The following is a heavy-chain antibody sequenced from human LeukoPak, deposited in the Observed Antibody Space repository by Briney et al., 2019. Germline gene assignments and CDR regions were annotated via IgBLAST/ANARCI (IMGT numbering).Heavy chain of an antibody. D-gene: IGHD6-13*01. V-gene: IGHV3-64*02. CDR1: GFTFSNYV. J-gene: IGHJ4*02. CDR3: AKMYSSSWYCYFDY. CDR2: ISRDGESA. Sequence: PGGSLRLSCVASGFTFSNYVMHWVRQAPGKGLEYVSGISRDGESAFYADSVKGRFIISRDNSKNTLYLQMNSLRAEDTAVYYCAKMYSSSWYCYFDYWGQGTLVTVSS.